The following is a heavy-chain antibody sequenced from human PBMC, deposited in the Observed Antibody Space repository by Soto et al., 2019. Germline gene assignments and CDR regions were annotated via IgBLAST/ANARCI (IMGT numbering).Heavy chain of an antibody. J-gene: IGHJ4*02. V-gene: IGHV3-21*05. Sequence: PGGALRLSCAASGFTFSSYSMNWVRQAPGKGLELLSYISSSSSIYYADSVKGRFTISRDNSKNTLYLQMNSLRAEDTAVYYCAAEPHYIWGSYRPFDYWGQGTLVTVSS. CDR2: ISSSSSI. CDR1: GFTFSSYS. D-gene: IGHD3-16*02. CDR3: AAEPHYIWGSYRPFDY.